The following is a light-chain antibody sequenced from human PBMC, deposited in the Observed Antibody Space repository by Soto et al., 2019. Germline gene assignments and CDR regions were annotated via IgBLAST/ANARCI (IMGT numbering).Light chain of an antibody. Sequence: VMTQSPATLSVSPGERATLSCRASQSLRSSLAWYQQKPGQAPRLLIYGASTRATGIPARFSGSGSGTEFTLTISSLQSEDFAVYHCHQYNDGPGGTFGQGTKVDNK. CDR1: QSLRSS. J-gene: IGKJ1*01. CDR3: HQYNDGPGGT. V-gene: IGKV3-15*01. CDR2: GAS.